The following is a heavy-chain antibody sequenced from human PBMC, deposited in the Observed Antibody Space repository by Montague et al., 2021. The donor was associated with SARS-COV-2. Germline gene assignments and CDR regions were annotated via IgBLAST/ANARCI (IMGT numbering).Heavy chain of an antibody. CDR3: AKEDAAIWSALFDS. CDR2: ITGGGGNS. CDR1: GFSFSRYA. J-gene: IGHJ4*02. Sequence: SLRLSCAASGFSFSRYAMSWVRQAPGKGLEWVTGITGGGGNSHYADSVEGRFTISRDNSRDTLYLQMTSLGAEDTAVYYCAKEDAAIWSALFDSWGQGTLVIVSS. V-gene: IGHV3-23*01. D-gene: IGHD6-13*01.